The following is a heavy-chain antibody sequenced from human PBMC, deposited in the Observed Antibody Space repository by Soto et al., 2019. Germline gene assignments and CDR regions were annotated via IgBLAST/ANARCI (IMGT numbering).Heavy chain of an antibody. CDR2: IYYSGST. V-gene: IGHV4-59*01. J-gene: IGHJ6*02. CDR1: GGSISSYY. D-gene: IGHD6-6*01. CDR3: ARGFMMAAPDYYYYGMDV. Sequence: XGTLSLTCTVSGGSISSYYWSWIRQPPGKGLEWIGYIYYSGSTNYNPSLKSRVTISVDTSKNQFSLKLSSVTAADTAVYYCARGFMMAAPDYYYYGMDVWGQGTTVTVSS.